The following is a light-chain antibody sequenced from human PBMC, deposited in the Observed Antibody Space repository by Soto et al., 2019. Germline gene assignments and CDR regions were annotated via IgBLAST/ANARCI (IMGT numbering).Light chain of an antibody. CDR2: GAS. CDR3: QQYNNWPYLT. CDR1: QSVSSN. V-gene: IGKV3-15*01. J-gene: IGKJ3*01. Sequence: EIVMTQSPATLSVSPGERATLSCRASQSVSSNLAWYQQKPGQAPRLLIYGASTRATGIPARFSGSGSGTEFTLTISSLQSEDFAVYYCQQYNNWPYLTFGPGPKVDIK.